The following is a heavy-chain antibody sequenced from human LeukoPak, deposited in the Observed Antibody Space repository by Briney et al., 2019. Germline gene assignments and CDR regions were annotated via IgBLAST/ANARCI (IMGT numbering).Heavy chain of an antibody. J-gene: IGHJ4*02. CDR2: ISGSGGST. D-gene: IGHD3-22*01. CDR3: AKRGVVIRVILVGFHKEAYYFDS. Sequence: PGGSLRLSCAVSGITLSNYGMSWVRQAPGKGLEWVPGISGSGGSTNYADSVKGRFTISRDNPKNTLYLQMDILRAEDTAVYFCAKRGVVIRVILVGFHKEAYYFDSWGQGALVTVSS. CDR1: GITLSNYG. V-gene: IGHV3-23*01.